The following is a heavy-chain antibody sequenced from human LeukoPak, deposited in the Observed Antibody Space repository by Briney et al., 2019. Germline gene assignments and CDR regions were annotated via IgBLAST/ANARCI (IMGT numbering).Heavy chain of an antibody. V-gene: IGHV3-30*18. CDR3: AKEGYGDYQFDY. CDR2: ISYDGSNK. J-gene: IGHJ4*02. CDR1: GFTFSTSG. D-gene: IGHD4-17*01. Sequence: PGRSLRLSCAASGFTFSTSGMHWVRQAPGKGLDWVAVISYDGSNKYYADSVKGRFTISRDNYKNTLYLQMNSLRAEDTAVYYCAKEGYGDYQFDYWGQGTLVTVSS.